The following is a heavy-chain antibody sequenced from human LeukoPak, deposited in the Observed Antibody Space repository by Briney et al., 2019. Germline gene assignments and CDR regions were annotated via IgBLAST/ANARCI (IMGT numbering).Heavy chain of an antibody. CDR3: ARHRIVVVVAAPFDP. CDR2: IYHSGST. V-gene: IGHV4-38-2*02. D-gene: IGHD2-15*01. J-gene: IGHJ5*02. Sequence: SETLSLTCTVSGYSISSGYYWGWIRQPPGKGLEWIGSIYHSGSTYYNPSLKSRVTISVDTSKNQFSLKLSSVTAADTAVYYCARHRIVVVVAAPFDPWGQGTLVTVSS. CDR1: GYSISSGYY.